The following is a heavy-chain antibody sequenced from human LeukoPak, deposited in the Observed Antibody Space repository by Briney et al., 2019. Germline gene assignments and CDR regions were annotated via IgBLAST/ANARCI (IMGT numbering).Heavy chain of an antibody. V-gene: IGHV3-33*05. Sequence: GGSLRLSCAASGFTFSSYDIHWVRQAPGKGLEWVTIILYDGSNKYYADSVKGRFTISRDNSKNTVYLQMNSLTAEDTAVYYCARDEGMLGYSYYGMDVWGQGTTVAVSS. CDR1: GFTFSSYD. CDR2: ILYDGSNK. CDR3: ARDEGMLGYSYYGMDV. J-gene: IGHJ6*02. D-gene: IGHD2-8*01.